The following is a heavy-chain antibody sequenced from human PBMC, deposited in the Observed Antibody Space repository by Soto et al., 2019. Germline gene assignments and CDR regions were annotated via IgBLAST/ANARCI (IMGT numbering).Heavy chain of an antibody. D-gene: IGHD1-26*01. Sequence: GGSLRLSCAASGFTFSTYAMNWVRQAPGKGLEWVSVISGSGASTYYADSVKGRFTISRDNSKNTLHLQMNSLSAEDTAVYYCAKALGRSIVGVITSVDYWGQGTLVTVSS. CDR1: GFTFSTYA. CDR3: AKALGRSIVGVITSVDY. CDR2: ISGSGAST. J-gene: IGHJ4*02. V-gene: IGHV3-23*01.